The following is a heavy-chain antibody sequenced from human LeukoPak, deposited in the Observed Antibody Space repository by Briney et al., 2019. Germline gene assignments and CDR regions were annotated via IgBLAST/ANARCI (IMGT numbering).Heavy chain of an antibody. J-gene: IGHJ4*02. V-gene: IGHV4-34*01. CDR1: GGSFSGYY. Sequence: ASETLSLTCAVYGGSFSGYYWSWIRQPPGKGLEWIGEINHSGSTNYNPSLKSRVTISVDTSKNQFSLKLSSVTAADTAVYYCARGSRTVTTARQRASFDYWGQGTLVTVSS. CDR3: ARGSRTVTTARQRASFDY. D-gene: IGHD4-11*01. CDR2: INHSGST.